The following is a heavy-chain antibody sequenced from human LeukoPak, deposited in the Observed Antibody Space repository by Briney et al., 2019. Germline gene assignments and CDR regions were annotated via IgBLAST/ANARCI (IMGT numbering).Heavy chain of an antibody. Sequence: GGSLRLPCAASGFTFSSYSMNWVRQAPGKGLEWVSSISSSSSYIYYADSVKGRFTISRDNAKNSLYLQMNSRRGEDTAVYYCHGPRASGFDPWGQGTLVSVSS. V-gene: IGHV3-21*01. J-gene: IGHJ5*02. CDR2: ISSSSSYI. CDR1: GFTFSSYS. CDR3: HGPRASGFDP. D-gene: IGHD4-17*01.